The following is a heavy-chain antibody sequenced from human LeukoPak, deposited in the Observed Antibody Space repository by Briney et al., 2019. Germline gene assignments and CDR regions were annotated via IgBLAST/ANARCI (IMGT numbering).Heavy chain of an antibody. J-gene: IGHJ3*01. Sequence: GGSLRLSCAASGFTFSNFAMHWVRQAPGKGLEWVAVISYDGSNKYYADSVKGRFAISRDNSKNTLYLQMNSLRTVDTAIYYCARVRFGTEWYSSDAFAFWGQGTMVTVAS. CDR3: ARVRFGTEWYSSDAFAF. CDR1: GFTFSNFA. V-gene: IGHV3-30*09. D-gene: IGHD3-3*01. CDR2: ISYDGSNK.